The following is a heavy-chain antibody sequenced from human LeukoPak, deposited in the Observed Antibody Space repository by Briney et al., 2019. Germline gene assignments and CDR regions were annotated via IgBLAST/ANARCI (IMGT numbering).Heavy chain of an antibody. CDR3: ARRAFSSGYYYFDY. J-gene: IGHJ4*02. V-gene: IGHV4-59*08. D-gene: IGHD3-22*01. CDR2: IYYSGST. Sequence: SETPSLTCTVSGGSISSYYWSWIRQPPGKGLEWIGYIYYSGSTNYNPSLKSRVTISVDTSKNQFSLKLSSVTAADTAVYYCARRAFSSGYYYFDYWGQGTLVTVSS. CDR1: GGSISSYY.